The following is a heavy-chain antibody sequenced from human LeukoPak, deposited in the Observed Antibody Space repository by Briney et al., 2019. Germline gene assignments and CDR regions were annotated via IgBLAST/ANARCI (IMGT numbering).Heavy chain of an antibody. CDR1: GFTFSNYA. CDR3: AKVYCDGRCPPVYFFQP. J-gene: IGHJ5*02. CDR2: ICYDGNEK. D-gene: IGHD3-9*01. V-gene: IGHV3-33*06. Sequence: PGGSLRLSCAASGFTFSNYAMHWVRQAPGKGLEWVAVICYDGNEKYYVDSVKGRFTISRDNSKNTLYLQMSSLRVEDTAVYYSAKVYCDGRCPPVYFFQPWGQGPLVPLPS.